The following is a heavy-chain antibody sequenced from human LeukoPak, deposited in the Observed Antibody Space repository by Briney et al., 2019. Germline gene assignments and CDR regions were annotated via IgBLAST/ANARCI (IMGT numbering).Heavy chain of an antibody. CDR3: AKGFGGGATDAVYY. Sequence: PGGSLRLSCAASGFTFSSYAMSWVRQAPGKGLEWVSAISGSGGSTYYADSVKGRFTVSRDNSKNTLYLQMNSLRAEDTALYYCAKGFGGGATDAVYYWGQGTLVTVSS. CDR2: ISGSGGST. D-gene: IGHD1-26*01. CDR1: GFTFSSYA. V-gene: IGHV3-23*01. J-gene: IGHJ4*02.